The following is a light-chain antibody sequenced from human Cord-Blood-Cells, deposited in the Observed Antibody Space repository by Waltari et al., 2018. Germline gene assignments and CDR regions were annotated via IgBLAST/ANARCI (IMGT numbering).Light chain of an antibody. J-gene: IGKJ5*01. CDR2: WAS. V-gene: IGKV4-1*01. Sequence: DIVMTQSPDSLAVSLGERATINCKSSQSVLYSSHNKNYLAWYQQKPGQTPRLLIYWASARESGVPDRFSGSGSGTDFTLTISSLQAEDVAVYYCQQYYSTPLTFGQGTRLEI. CDR1: QSVLYSSHNKNY. CDR3: QQYYSTPLT.